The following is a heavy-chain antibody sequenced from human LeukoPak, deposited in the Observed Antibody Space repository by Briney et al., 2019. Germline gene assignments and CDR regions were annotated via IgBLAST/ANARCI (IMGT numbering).Heavy chain of an antibody. Sequence: PGGSLRLSCAASGFTFSSYGMHWVRQAPGKGLEWVAVISFDGRNIYYADSVKGRFTISRDNSKSTLYLQMNSLRVEDTAVYYCAKDRGSGRVRGVIINYWGQGTLVTVSS. J-gene: IGHJ4*02. CDR3: AKDRGSGRVRGVIINY. CDR1: GFTFSSYG. D-gene: IGHD3-10*01. V-gene: IGHV3-30*18. CDR2: ISFDGRNI.